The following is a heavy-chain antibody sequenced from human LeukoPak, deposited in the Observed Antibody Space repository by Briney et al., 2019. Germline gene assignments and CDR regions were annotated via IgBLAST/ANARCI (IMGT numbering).Heavy chain of an antibody. J-gene: IGHJ4*02. D-gene: IGHD3-3*01. CDR2: IYYSGST. Sequence: PSQTLSLTCTVSGDSINSAAYYWSWIRQPTAKGLEWIGYIYYSGSTSYNPSLQSRVTISIDTSKNQFSLKLSSVTGADTAVYYCARDNDFWSGYYSFDFWGRGTLVTVSS. V-gene: IGHV4-31*03. CDR1: GDSINSAAYY. CDR3: ARDNDFWSGYYSFDF.